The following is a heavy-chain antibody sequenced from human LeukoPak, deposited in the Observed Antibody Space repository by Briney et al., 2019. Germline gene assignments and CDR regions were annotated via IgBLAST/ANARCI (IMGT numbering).Heavy chain of an antibody. J-gene: IGHJ5*01. V-gene: IGHV3-23*01. D-gene: IGHD3-10*01. Sequence: GGSLRLSCTASGFTFSIYAMSWVRQAPGRGLEWVSAITSSGDTTFYADSVRGRFTISRDNSKNTLYLQMSSLRAEDTAVFYCAKDRPNYFGSNGHYYRRNGDSWGQGTLVTVPS. CDR3: AKDRPNYFGSNGHYYRRNGDS. CDR2: ITSSGDTT. CDR1: GFTFSIYA.